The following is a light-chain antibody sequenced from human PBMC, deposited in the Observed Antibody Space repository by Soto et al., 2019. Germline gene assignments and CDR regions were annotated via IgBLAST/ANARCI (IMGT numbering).Light chain of an antibody. V-gene: IGKV3-20*01. CDR3: QQYGYLVT. Sequence: EIVLTQSPGTQSLSPGERATLSCRASQSITNNYLAWYQQKPGRAHRLLIYGASSRATGIPDRFSGSGSGTDFTLTISRLEPEDFAMYYCQQYGYLVTFGGGTKVDIK. CDR1: QSITNNY. J-gene: IGKJ4*01. CDR2: GAS.